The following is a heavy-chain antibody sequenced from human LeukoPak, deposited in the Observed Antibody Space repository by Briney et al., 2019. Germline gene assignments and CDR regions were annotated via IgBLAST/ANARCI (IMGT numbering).Heavy chain of an antibody. D-gene: IGHD6-19*01. CDR1: GGSISGYY. CDR2: IYYSGST. Sequence: SETLSLTCTVSGGSISGYYWSWIGQPPGKGPEWIGYIYYSGSTNYNPSLKSRVTISVDTSKNQFSLKMNSVTAADTAVYYCARLASSGWSHCDYWGQGTLVTVSS. V-gene: IGHV4-59*08. J-gene: IGHJ4*02. CDR3: ARLASSGWSHCDY.